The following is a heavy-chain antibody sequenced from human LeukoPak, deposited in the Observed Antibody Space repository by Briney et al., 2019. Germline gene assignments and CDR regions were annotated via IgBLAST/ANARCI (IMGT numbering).Heavy chain of an antibody. J-gene: IGHJ4*02. V-gene: IGHV4-39*07. CDR3: ARGKGDVDY. CDR2: INHSGST. Sequence: PSETLSLTCTVSGGSISNSNYYWGWIRQPPGKGLEWIGEINHSGSTNYNPSLKSRVTISVDTSKNQFSLKLSSVTAADTAVYYCARGKGDVDYWGQGTLVTVSS. CDR1: GGSISNSNYY.